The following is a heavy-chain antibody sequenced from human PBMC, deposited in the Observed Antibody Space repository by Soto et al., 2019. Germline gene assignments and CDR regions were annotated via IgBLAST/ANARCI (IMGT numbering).Heavy chain of an antibody. CDR3: AKGISWYYYGMDV. D-gene: IGHD3-3*01. Sequence: GGSLRLSCEVSGFTFSDYAMSWVRQAPGKGLEWVSSIGRTGSTTYHAASVKSRFTISRDNSKNTLYLEMNSLRADDTAVYYCAKGISWYYYGMDVWGQGTTVTVSS. CDR1: GFTFSDYA. CDR2: IGRTGSTT. V-gene: IGHV3-23*01. J-gene: IGHJ6*02.